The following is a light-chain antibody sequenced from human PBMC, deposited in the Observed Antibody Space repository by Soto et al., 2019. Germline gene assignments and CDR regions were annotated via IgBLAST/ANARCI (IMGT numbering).Light chain of an antibody. V-gene: IGLV2-14*01. CDR1: SRDSGFFNY. Sequence: QSVLTQPASVSGSPGQSITISCTGTSRDSGFFNYVSWYQQFPGNAPKLIIFEVTNRPSGVSNRFSASKSGNTASLTISGLQAEDGADYYCSSYTTRSTYVFGTGTKLTVL. CDR3: SSYTTRSTYV. J-gene: IGLJ1*01. CDR2: EVT.